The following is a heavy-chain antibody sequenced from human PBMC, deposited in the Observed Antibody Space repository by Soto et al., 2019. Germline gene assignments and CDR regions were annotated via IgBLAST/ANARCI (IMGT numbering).Heavy chain of an antibody. Sequence: EVQLVESGGGLVKPGGSLRLSCAASGFTFSSYSMNWVRQAPGKGLEWVSSISSSSSYIYYADSVKGRFTISRDNAKNSLYLQMNSLRAEDTAVYYCARVREDFWSGYYYFDYWGQGTLVTVSS. V-gene: IGHV3-21*01. J-gene: IGHJ4*02. D-gene: IGHD3-3*01. CDR1: GFTFSSYS. CDR3: ARVREDFWSGYYYFDY. CDR2: ISSSSSYI.